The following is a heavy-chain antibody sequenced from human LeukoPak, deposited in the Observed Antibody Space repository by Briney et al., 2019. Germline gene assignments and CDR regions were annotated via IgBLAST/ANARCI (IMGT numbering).Heavy chain of an antibody. CDR1: GGSFSGYY. CDR2: INHSGST. V-gene: IGHV4-34*01. D-gene: IGHD3-3*01. Sequence: SETLSLTCAVYGGSFSGYYWSWIRQPPGKGLEWIGEINHSGSTNYNPSLKSRVTISVDTSKNQFSLKLSSVTAADTAVYYCARGGYYDFWSGYYYFDYWGQGTLVTVSS. CDR3: ARGGYYDFWSGYYYFDY. J-gene: IGHJ4*02.